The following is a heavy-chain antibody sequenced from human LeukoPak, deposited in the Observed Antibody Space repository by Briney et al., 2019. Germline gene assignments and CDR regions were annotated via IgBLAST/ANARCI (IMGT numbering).Heavy chain of an antibody. CDR2: ISAYNGNT. CDR1: GYTFTGYY. CDR3: ARMELPYYFDY. J-gene: IGHJ4*02. V-gene: IGHV1-18*04. Sequence: GASVKVSCKASGYTFTGYYMHWVRQAPGQGLEWMGWISAYNGNTNYAQKLQGRVTMTTDTSTSTAYMELRSLRSDDTAVYYCARMELPYYFDYWGQGTLVTVSS. D-gene: IGHD1-26*01.